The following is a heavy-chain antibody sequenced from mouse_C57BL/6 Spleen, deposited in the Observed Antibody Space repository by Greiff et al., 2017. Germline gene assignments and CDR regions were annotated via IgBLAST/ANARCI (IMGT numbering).Heavy chain of an antibody. CDR3: ARRPIFDSNFAWFAY. J-gene: IGHJ3*01. CDR2: INPYNGGT. D-gene: IGHD2-5*01. Sequence: EVQLQQSGPVLVKPGASVKMSCKASGYTFTDYYMNWVKQSHGKSLEWIGVINPYNGGTSYKQKFKGKATLTVVNSSSTAYLELNSLTSDDSAVYYCARRPIFDSNFAWFAYWGQGTLVTVSA. V-gene: IGHV1-19*01. CDR1: GYTFTDYY.